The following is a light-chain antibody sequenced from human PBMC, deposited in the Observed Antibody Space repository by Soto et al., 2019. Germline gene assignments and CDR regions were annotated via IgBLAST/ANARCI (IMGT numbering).Light chain of an antibody. Sequence: EIVLTQSPGTLSLSPGERATLSCRASQSVSSSYLAWYQQKPGQAPRLLIYAASSRATGIPDRFSGSGSGTDFTLTISRLETEDFAVYYCQQYGSALYTFGQGTKLEI. CDR2: AAS. CDR1: QSVSSSY. V-gene: IGKV3-20*01. J-gene: IGKJ2*01. CDR3: QQYGSALYT.